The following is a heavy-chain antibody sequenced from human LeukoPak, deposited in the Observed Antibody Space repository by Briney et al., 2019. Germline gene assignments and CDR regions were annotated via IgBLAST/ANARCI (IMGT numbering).Heavy chain of an antibody. CDR1: GFTFSSYW. CDR3: ARDIPDYYDSSGSNFDY. Sequence: GGSLRLSCAASGFTFSSYWMSWVRQAPGKGLEWVANIKQDGSEKYYVDSVKCRFTISRDNAKNSLYLQMNSLRAEDTAVYYCARDIPDYYDSSGSNFDYWGQGTLVTVSS. D-gene: IGHD3-22*01. V-gene: IGHV3-7*01. J-gene: IGHJ4*02. CDR2: IKQDGSEK.